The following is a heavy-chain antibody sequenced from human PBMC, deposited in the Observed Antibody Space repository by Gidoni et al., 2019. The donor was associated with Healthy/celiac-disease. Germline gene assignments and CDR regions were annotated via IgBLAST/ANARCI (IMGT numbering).Heavy chain of an antibody. CDR3: ARDASYYDYVWGSYRFGFDP. CDR1: GYTFTSYA. V-gene: IGHV1-3*01. D-gene: IGHD3-16*02. CDR2: SNAGNGNT. Sequence: QVQLVQSGAEVKKPGAAVKVSCKASGYTFTSYAMHWVRQAPGQRLEWMGWSNAGNGNTKYSQKFLGKVTITRDTSASTAYMGLSSLRSEDAAVYYCARDASYYDYVWGSYRFGFDPWGQRTLVTVSS. J-gene: IGHJ5*02.